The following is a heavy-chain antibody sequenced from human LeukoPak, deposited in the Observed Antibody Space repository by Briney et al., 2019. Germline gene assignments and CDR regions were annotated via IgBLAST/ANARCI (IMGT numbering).Heavy chain of an antibody. CDR2: IIPSGGST. Sequence: ASVKVSCKASGYTFTGYYMHWVRQAPGQGLEWMGIIIPSGGSTTYAQKFQGRVTMTRDMSTSTVYMELSSLRSEDTAVYYCARDLTPGSYFDYWGQGTLVTVSS. CDR1: GYTFTGYY. CDR3: ARDLTPGSYFDY. J-gene: IGHJ4*02. D-gene: IGHD3-10*01. V-gene: IGHV1-46*01.